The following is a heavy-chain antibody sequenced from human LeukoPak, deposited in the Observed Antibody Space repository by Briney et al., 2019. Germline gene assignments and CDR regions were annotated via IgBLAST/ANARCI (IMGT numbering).Heavy chain of an antibody. CDR1: GYTFTGYF. CDR2: INPNNGFT. Sequence: ASVKVSCKASGYTFTGYFLHWVRQAPGQGLEWMGWINPNNGFTNYTQKFKGRHTMTRDTSISTAYMELNRLTSDDTAVFYCARAWGSLYYFDYWGQGTLVTVSS. D-gene: IGHD3-16*01. V-gene: IGHV1-2*02. CDR3: ARAWGSLYYFDY. J-gene: IGHJ4*02.